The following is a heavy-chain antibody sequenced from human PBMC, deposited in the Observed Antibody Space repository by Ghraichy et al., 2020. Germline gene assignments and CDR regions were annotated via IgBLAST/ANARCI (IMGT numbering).Heavy chain of an antibody. V-gene: IGHV3-23*01. D-gene: IGHD2-15*01. CDR2: ISGSGGNT. J-gene: IGHJ1*01. Sequence: ETLSLTCAASGFTFSSYAMSWVRQAPGKGLEWVSAISGSGGNTYYADSVKGRFTFSRDNSKNTLYLQLNSLRAEDTAVYYCAKDVGRGGGSCFHHWGQGTLATVCS. CDR3: AKDVGRGGGSCFHH. CDR1: GFTFSSYA.